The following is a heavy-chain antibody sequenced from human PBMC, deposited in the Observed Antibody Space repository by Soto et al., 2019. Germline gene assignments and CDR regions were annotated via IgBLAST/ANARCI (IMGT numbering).Heavy chain of an antibody. Sequence: GGSLRLSCAASGFTFSNSWMHWVRQAPGKGPVWVSRINSDGTTINSAGSVKGRFTISRDNAKNTLYLQMDSLRAEDTAVYYCTRAGNYRFDYWGQGTLVTVSS. CDR2: INSDGTTI. J-gene: IGHJ4*02. CDR1: GFTFSNSW. CDR3: TRAGNYRFDY. D-gene: IGHD1-7*01. V-gene: IGHV3-74*01.